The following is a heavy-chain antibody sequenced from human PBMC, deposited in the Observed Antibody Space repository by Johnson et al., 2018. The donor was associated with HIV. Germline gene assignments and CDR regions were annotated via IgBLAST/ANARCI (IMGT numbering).Heavy chain of an antibody. Sequence: VQLVESGGDLVQPGGSLRLSCGASGFSVSNNYMSWVRQAPGKGLEWVSVIYSGGSTYYADPVKGRFTISRDNSKNTLYLQMNSLRAEDTAVYYCAREANAFDIWGQGTMVTVSS. CDR2: IYSGGST. CDR3: AREANAFDI. V-gene: IGHV3-66*01. CDR1: GFSVSNNY. J-gene: IGHJ3*02.